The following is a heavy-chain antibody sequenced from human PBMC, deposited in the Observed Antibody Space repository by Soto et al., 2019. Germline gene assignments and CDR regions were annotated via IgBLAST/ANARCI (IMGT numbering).Heavy chain of an antibody. CDR2: INPSGGST. CDR3: AREGRGNSKVLLWFGEYYYYYGMDV. CDR1: GYTFTSYY. Sequence: ASVKVSCKASGYTFTSYYMHWVRQAPGQGLEWMGIINPSGGSTSYAQKFQGRVTMTRDTSTSTVYMELSSLRSEDTAVYYCAREGRGNSKVLLWFGEYYYYYGMDVWGQGTTVTVSS. D-gene: IGHD3-10*01. J-gene: IGHJ6*02. V-gene: IGHV1-46*01.